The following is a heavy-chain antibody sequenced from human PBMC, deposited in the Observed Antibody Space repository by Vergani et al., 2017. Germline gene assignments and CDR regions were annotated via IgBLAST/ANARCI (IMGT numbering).Heavy chain of an antibody. V-gene: IGHV4-38-2*01. Sequence: QVQLQESGPGLVKPSETLTLTCDVSDSSIMTNPYWGWFRQSPGKGLEWIGCIHHSGDTHYNSSLMSRVSISIVSSSKFSLSLTSVTAADTAIYYCARHRGSGGFFPSSYFYGMDVWGHGTTVTFS. CDR1: DSSIMTNPY. CDR3: ARHRGSGGFFPSSYFYGMDV. J-gene: IGHJ6*02. CDR2: IHHSGDT. D-gene: IGHD3-10*01.